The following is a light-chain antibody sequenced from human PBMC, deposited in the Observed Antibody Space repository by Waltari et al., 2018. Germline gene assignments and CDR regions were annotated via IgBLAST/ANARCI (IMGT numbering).Light chain of an antibody. V-gene: IGKV4-1*01. J-gene: IGKJ1*01. CDR2: WAS. Sequence: DIVMTQSPESLAASPGERATITCKSSQSVLHSSNNKNYFAWYQQKPGQPPKLLIYWASTRKSGVPDRFSGSGSGTDFTLTISSLQAEDVAVYYCQQFQSHLRTFGQGTKVEIK. CDR1: QSVLHSSNNKNY. CDR3: QQFQSHLRT.